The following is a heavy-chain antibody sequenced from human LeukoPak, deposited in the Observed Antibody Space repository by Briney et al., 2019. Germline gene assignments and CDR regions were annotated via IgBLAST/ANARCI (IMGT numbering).Heavy chain of an antibody. CDR3: ARVTRGGYDGYFDY. CDR1: GFTFSSYW. J-gene: IGHJ4*02. CDR2: ISISSNYI. D-gene: IGHD5-12*01. Sequence: PGGSLRLSCVASGFTFSSYWMTWVRQAPGKGLEWASSISISSNYIYYTDSLKGRFTISRDNAKNSLYLQMNSLRAEDTAVYYCARVTRGGYDGYFDYWGQGTLVTVSS. V-gene: IGHV3-21*01.